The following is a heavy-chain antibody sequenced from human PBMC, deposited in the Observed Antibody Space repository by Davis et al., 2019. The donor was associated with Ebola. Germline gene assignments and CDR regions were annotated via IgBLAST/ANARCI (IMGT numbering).Heavy chain of an antibody. D-gene: IGHD3-22*01. CDR1: GYTFTSYA. Sequence: ASVKVSCKASGYTFTSYAMHWVRQAPGQRLEWMGWINAGNGNTKYSQKFQGRVTITRDTSASTAYMELSSLRYEDTAVYYCALGHYPDSSPYYPPTSSWYFVLWGRGTLVTVSS. CDR3: ALGHYPDSSPYYPPTSSWYFVL. J-gene: IGHJ2*01. CDR2: INAGNGNT. V-gene: IGHV1-3*01.